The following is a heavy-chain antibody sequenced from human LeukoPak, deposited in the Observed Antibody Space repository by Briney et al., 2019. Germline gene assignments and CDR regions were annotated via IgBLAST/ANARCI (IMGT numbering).Heavy chain of an antibody. V-gene: IGHV3-7*03. CDR1: GFTFSSYS. D-gene: IGHD5-12*01. CDR3: AKTWRSGYDSKYYFDY. Sequence: PGGSLRLSCAASGFTFSSYSFSWVRQSPGKGLEWVASIKADESETFYVDSVKGRFTISRDNAGNSLYLQMNSLRAEDTAVYYCAKTWRSGYDSKYYFDYWGQGTLVTVSS. CDR2: IKADESET. J-gene: IGHJ4*02.